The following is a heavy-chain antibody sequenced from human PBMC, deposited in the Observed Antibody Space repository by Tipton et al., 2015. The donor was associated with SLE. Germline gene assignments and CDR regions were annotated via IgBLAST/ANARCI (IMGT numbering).Heavy chain of an antibody. CDR2: VHHSGTT. D-gene: IGHD3-16*02. CDR3: AQAHLWGSYRYASDI. Sequence: TLSLTCTVSGASITSLNWWTWVRQPPGKGLEWIGEVHHSGTTNYNPSLKSRVTISADTSKNLFSLELRSATAADTAVYYCAQAHLWGSYRYASDIWGQGTMVTVSS. CDR1: GASITSLNW. V-gene: IGHV4-4*02. J-gene: IGHJ3*02.